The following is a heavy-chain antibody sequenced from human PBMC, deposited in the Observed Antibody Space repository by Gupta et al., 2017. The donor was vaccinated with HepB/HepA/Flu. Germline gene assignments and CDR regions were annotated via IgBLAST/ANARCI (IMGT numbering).Heavy chain of an antibody. CDR1: GYTFTSYG. Sequence: QVQLVQSGAEVKKPGASVKVSCKASGYTFTSYGISWVRQAPGQGLEWMGWISAYNGNTNYAQKLQGRVTMTTDTSTSTAYMELRSLRSDDTAVYYCARDTSRPSSIFGVDPYYYYMDVWGKGTTVTVSS. V-gene: IGHV1-18*01. J-gene: IGHJ6*03. CDR3: ARDTSRPSSIFGVDPYYYYMDV. D-gene: IGHD3-3*01. CDR2: ISAYNGNT.